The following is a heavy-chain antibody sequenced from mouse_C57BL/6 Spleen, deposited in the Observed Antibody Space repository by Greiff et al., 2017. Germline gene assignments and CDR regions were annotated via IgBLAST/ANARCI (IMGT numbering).Heavy chain of an antibody. D-gene: IGHD1-1*01. Sequence: QVQLQQPGAELVRPGTSVKLSCKASGYTFTSSWMHWVKQRPGQGLEWIGVIDPSDSYTNYNQKFKGKATLTVDTSSSTAYMQLSSLTSEDSAVYYCAREGYYGSSYVAMDYWGQGTSVTVSS. V-gene: IGHV1-59*01. J-gene: IGHJ4*01. CDR1: GYTFTSSW. CDR2: IDPSDSYT. CDR3: AREGYYGSSYVAMDY.